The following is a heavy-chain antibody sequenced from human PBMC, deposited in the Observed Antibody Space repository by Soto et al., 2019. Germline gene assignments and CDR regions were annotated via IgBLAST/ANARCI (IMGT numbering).Heavy chain of an antibody. V-gene: IGHV2-26*01. Sequence: QVTLKESGPVLVKPTETLTLRCTVSGLSITDSEMGVSWIRQPPGQPLEWLAHIDSSGEKSYRTFLKSRLAISKDTSKSQIGRTMTNMDPADTATYYCARRHLAVAVSPRFDTWGQGIPVTVSS. D-gene: IGHD6-19*01. J-gene: IGHJ5*02. CDR1: GLSITDSEMG. CDR2: IDSSGEK. CDR3: ARRHLAVAVSPRFDT.